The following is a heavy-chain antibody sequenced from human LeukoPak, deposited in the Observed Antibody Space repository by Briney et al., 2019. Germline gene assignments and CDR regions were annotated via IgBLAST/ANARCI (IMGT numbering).Heavy chain of an antibody. D-gene: IGHD6-6*01. J-gene: IGHJ4*02. CDR2: IWYDGSNK. CDR1: GFTFSSYG. CDR3: ARQLVIAARPLDH. V-gene: IGHV3-33*01. Sequence: PGRSLRLSCAASGFTFSSYGMHWVRQAPGKGLEWVAVIWYDGSNKYYADSVKGRFTISRDNSKNTLYLQMNSLRAEDTAVYYCARQLVIAARPLDHWGQGTLVTVSS.